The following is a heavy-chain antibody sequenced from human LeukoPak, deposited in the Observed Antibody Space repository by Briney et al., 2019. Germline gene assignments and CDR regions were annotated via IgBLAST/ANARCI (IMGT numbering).Heavy chain of an antibody. CDR1: GFNFRNYW. CDR3: ATDEAATGRLDY. Sequence: PGGSLRLSCAASGFNFRNYWMHWVRQAPGKGLVWVSRINSDGSSTSYADSVKGRFTISRDNAENTLYLQINSLRAEDTAVYYCATDEAATGRLDYWGQGTLDTDSS. J-gene: IGHJ4*02. D-gene: IGHD1-1*01. V-gene: IGHV3-74*01. CDR2: INSDGSST.